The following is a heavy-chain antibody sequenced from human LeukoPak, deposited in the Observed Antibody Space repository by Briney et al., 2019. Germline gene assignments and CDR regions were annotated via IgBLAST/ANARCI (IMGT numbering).Heavy chain of an antibody. CDR2: ISGFTNTI. CDR1: GFTFSSYS. V-gene: IGHV3-48*04. J-gene: IGHJ3*02. Sequence: GGSLRLSCAASGFTFSSYSMNWVRQAPGKGLEWVSYISGFTNTIYYADSVKGRFTISRDNAKNSLYLQMNSLRAEDTAVYYCARGITMIRGAFDIWGQGTMVTVSS. CDR3: ARGITMIRGAFDI. D-gene: IGHD3-22*01.